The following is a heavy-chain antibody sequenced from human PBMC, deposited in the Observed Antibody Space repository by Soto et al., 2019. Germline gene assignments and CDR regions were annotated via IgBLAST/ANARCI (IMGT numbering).Heavy chain of an antibody. V-gene: IGHV4-59*08. J-gene: IGHJ5*02. CDR1: GGSISSYH. CDR3: ARLTAAQNWFDP. D-gene: IGHD6-13*01. Sequence: SETLSLTCTVSGGSISSYHWSWIRQPPGKGLEWIGYMYYSGSTTYNPSLKSRVTISLDTSKNQFSLKLSSVTAADTAVYYCARLTAAQNWFDPWGQGTLVTVSS. CDR2: MYYSGST.